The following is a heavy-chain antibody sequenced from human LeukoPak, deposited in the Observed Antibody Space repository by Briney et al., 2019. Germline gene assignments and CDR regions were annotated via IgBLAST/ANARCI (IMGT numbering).Heavy chain of an antibody. CDR2: ISGGTT. CDR1: GFTISTYG. CDR3: AKSVYHSGNY. J-gene: IGHJ4*02. Sequence: GGSLRLSCAASGFTISTYGMSWVRQAPGRGLESVSSISGGTTYYADSVKGRFTISRDNSKNTVSLQMNSLRAEDTAVYYCAKSVYHSGNYWGQGTLVTVSS. V-gene: IGHV3-23*01. D-gene: IGHD3-10*01.